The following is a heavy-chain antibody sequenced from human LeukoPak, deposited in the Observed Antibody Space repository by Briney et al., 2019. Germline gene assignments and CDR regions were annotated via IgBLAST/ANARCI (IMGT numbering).Heavy chain of an antibody. J-gene: IGHJ4*02. Sequence: PGGSLRLSCAASGFTFSSYSMNWVRQAPGKGLEWVSYISSSSSTIYYADSVKGRFTISRDNAKNSLYLQMNSLRAEDTAVYYCARRYGDHGWYWGQGTLVTVSS. CDR3: ARRYGDHGWY. CDR2: ISSSSSTI. CDR1: GFTFSSYS. D-gene: IGHD4-17*01. V-gene: IGHV3-48*04.